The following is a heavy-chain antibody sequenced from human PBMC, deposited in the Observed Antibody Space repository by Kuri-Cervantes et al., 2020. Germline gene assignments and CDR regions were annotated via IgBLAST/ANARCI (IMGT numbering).Heavy chain of an antibody. CDR1: GFTFSSYS. J-gene: IGHJ5*02. Sequence: GESLKISCAASGFTFSSYSMNWVRQAPGKGLEWVSYISSSSSTIYYADSVKGRFTISRDNSKNTLYLQMNSLRAEDTAVYYCASEGPGGQGTLVTVSS. CDR3: ASEGP. V-gene: IGHV3-48*01. CDR2: ISSSSSTI.